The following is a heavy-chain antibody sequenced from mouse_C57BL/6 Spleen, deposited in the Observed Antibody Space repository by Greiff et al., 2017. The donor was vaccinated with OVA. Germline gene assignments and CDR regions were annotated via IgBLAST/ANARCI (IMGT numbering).Heavy chain of an antibody. CDR1: GYTFTSYW. J-gene: IGHJ3*01. Sequence: QVQLQQPGAELVRPGSSVKLSCKASGYTFTSYWMHWVKQRPIQGLEWIGNIDPSDSETHYNQKFKDKATLTVDKSSSTAYMQLSSLTSEDSAVYYCAREYYGSSSLFAYWGQGTLVTVSA. CDR2: IDPSDSET. CDR3: AREYYGSSSLFAY. V-gene: IGHV1-52*01. D-gene: IGHD1-1*01.